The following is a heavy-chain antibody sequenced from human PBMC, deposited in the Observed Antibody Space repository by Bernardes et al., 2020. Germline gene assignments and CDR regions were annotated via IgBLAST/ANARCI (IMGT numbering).Heavy chain of an antibody. Sequence: ASVKVCCEASGYTFTSYGISWVRQAPGQGLEWMGLISAYNGNTNYAQKLQGRVTMTTDTSTSTAYMELRSLRSDDTAVYYCARTYYDFWSGYYGEDYYYGMDVWGQGTTVTVSS. CDR1: GYTFTSYG. D-gene: IGHD3-3*01. CDR2: ISAYNGNT. V-gene: IGHV1-18*01. CDR3: ARTYYDFWSGYYGEDYYYGMDV. J-gene: IGHJ6*02.